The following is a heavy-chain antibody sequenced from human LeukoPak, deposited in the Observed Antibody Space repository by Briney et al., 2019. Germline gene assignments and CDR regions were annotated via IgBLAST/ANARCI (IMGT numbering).Heavy chain of an antibody. Sequence: SETLSLTCAVYGGSLSVYYWSWIRQPPGKGLEWIGEINYSADANYNPSLKSRVTIPVDTSTNQFSLKLTSVTAADTAVYYCARSYYDTSGPYDVWGEGTTVTVSS. D-gene: IGHD3-22*01. CDR3: ARSYYDTSGPYDV. CDR1: GGSLSVYY. V-gene: IGHV4-34*01. J-gene: IGHJ6*04. CDR2: INYSADA.